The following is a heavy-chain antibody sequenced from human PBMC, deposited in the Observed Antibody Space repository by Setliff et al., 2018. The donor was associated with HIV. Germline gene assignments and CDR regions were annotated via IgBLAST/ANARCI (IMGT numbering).Heavy chain of an antibody. V-gene: IGHV4-31*01. J-gene: IGHJ4*02. CDR2: IYNSGRA. Sequence: SETLSLTCSVTGGSISSGGYYWHWVRQHPEKGLEWIGYIYNSGRAFYSPSLKSQISISLDSSKNQFSLKLNSVTAADTAVYYCARGGYGYSSDYFDFWGQGALVTVSS. D-gene: IGHD4-4*01. CDR3: ARGGYGYSSDYFDF. CDR1: GGSISSGGYY.